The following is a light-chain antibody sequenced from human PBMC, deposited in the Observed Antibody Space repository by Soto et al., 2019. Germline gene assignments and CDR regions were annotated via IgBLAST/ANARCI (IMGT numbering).Light chain of an antibody. CDR3: QQYSNWWT. J-gene: IGKJ1*01. Sequence: EIVMTQSPATLSVSPGARSTLSGRAGQSVRSNVAWYQQKPGQAPSLLIYGASTRATGVPARFSGSGSGTEFTLTISSLQSEDFAVYYCQQYSNWWTFGQGTKVDIK. CDR2: GAS. V-gene: IGKV3-15*01. CDR1: QSVRSN.